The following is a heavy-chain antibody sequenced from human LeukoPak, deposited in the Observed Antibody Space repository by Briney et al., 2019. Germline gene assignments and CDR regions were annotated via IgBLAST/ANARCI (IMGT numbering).Heavy chain of an antibody. J-gene: IGHJ5*02. CDR2: INLAVSET. V-gene: IGHV5-51*01. Sequence: GESLKISCKASGYTFTNYWIGWVRQMPGKGREWMGIINLAVSETRYSPSFKGPVSVSSDKSITTAYLQWSRLKAPDTGIYYCASLTTNYDTSGKPNNWFDLWGQGTLVTVSS. CDR3: ASLTTNYDTSGKPNNWFDL. D-gene: IGHD3-22*01. CDR1: GYTFTNYW.